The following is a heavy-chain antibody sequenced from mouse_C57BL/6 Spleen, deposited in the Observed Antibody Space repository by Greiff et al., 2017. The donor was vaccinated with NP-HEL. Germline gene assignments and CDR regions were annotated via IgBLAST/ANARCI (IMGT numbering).Heavy chain of an antibody. V-gene: IGHV1-62-2*01. CDR3: ARHEEDYYGSSYGFAY. D-gene: IGHD1-1*01. CDR1: GYTFTEYT. CDR2: FYPGSGSI. Sequence: VKLMESGAELVKPGASVKLSCKASGYTFTEYTIHWVKQRSGQGLEWIGWFYPGSGSIKYNEKFKDKATLTADKSSSTVYMEVSRLTSEDSAVYFCARHEEDYYGSSYGFAYWGQGTLVTVSA. J-gene: IGHJ3*01.